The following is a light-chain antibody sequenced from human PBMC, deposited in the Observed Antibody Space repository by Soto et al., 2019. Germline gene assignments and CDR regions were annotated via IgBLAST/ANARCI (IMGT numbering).Light chain of an antibody. CDR2: EVN. CDR3: SSYAGNNNFDV. CDR1: SSDVGDYNY. J-gene: IGLJ1*01. V-gene: IGLV2-8*01. Sequence: QSALTQPPSASGSPGQSVTISCTGTSSDVGDYNYVSWYQQHPGKAPKLMIYEVNKRPSGVPDRFSGSKSGNTASLTVSGLQAEDEADYYCSSYAGNNNFDVFGIGTKLTVL.